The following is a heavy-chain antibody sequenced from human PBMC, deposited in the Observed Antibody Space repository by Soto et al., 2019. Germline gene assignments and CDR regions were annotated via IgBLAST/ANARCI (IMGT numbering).Heavy chain of an antibody. CDR3: ARNYYDSSGRFDY. CDR2: IYSGGST. V-gene: IGHV3-53*01. J-gene: IGHJ4*02. Sequence: EVQLVESGGGLIQPGGSLRLSCAASGFTVSSNYMSWVRQAPGKGLEWVSVIYSGGSTYYADSVKGRFTISRDNSKNTLYLQMNSLRAEDTAVYYCARNYYDSSGRFDYWGQGTLVTVSS. D-gene: IGHD3-22*01. CDR1: GFTVSSNY.